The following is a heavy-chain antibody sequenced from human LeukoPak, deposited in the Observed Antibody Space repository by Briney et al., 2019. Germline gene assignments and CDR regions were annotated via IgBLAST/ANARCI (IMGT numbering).Heavy chain of an antibody. J-gene: IGHJ3*02. Sequence: GGSLRLSCAASGFTFSSYEMNWVRQAPGKGLEWVSYISSGGSTVQYANSVKGRFTISRDNAKNSLYLQMNSLRAEDTAVYYCARVIIVGATGIWGQGTMVTVSS. CDR3: ARVIIVGATGI. CDR2: ISSGGSTV. V-gene: IGHV3-48*03. D-gene: IGHD1-26*01. CDR1: GFTFSSYE.